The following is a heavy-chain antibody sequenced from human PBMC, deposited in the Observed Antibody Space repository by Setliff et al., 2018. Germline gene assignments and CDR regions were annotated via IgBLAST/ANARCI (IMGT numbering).Heavy chain of an antibody. D-gene: IGHD1-26*01. CDR1: GFTFSSYA. Sequence: PGGSLRLSCAASGFTFSSYAMHWVRQAPGKGLEWVARIDKDGSSTVYADSVKGRFTISRDNVKKMLYLQMDSLRTEDTAVYYCTREHTPWVGASHNDCWGQGTQVTVSS. V-gene: IGHV3-74*01. CDR3: TREHTPWVGASHNDC. CDR2: IDKDGSST. J-gene: IGHJ4*02.